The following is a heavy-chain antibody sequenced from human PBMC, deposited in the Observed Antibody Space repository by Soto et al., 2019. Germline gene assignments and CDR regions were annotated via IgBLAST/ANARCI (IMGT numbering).Heavy chain of an antibody. Sequence: PGGSLRLSCAASGFTFSNYAMSWVRQAPGKGLEWVSSISASGGHTYYADAVKGRFTVSRDNPKNTLYLQMNSLRAEDTAIYHCVKERIAARGVGDWFDSWGQGTLVTVSS. CDR3: VKERIAARGVGDWFDS. J-gene: IGHJ5*01. CDR2: ISASGGHT. D-gene: IGHD2-15*01. CDR1: GFTFSNYA. V-gene: IGHV3-23*01.